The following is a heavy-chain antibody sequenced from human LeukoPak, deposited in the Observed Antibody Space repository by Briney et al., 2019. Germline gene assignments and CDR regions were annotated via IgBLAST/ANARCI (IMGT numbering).Heavy chain of an antibody. D-gene: IGHD3-22*01. V-gene: IGHV3-73*01. J-gene: IGHJ4*02. CDR2: IRTKATSYAT. Sequence: GGSLRLSCAGSGFTFSGSAMHWVRQASRKGLEWVAHIRTKATSYATAYAASVKGRFTISRDDSKNTAYLQMNSLKTEDTAVYYCTRLDLFYYDGSDYPGWGQGTLVTVSS. CDR1: GFTFSGSA. CDR3: TRLDLFYYDGSDYPG.